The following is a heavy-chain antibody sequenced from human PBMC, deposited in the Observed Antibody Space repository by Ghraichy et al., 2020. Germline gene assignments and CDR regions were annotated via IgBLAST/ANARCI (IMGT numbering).Heavy chain of an antibody. CDR3: ARGGGSSIYYDYMDV. J-gene: IGHJ6*03. V-gene: IGHV3-64*02. CDR1: EFTFSNYI. CDR2: INSNGDST. Sequence: LSLTCVASEFTFSNYIMHWVRQAPGKGLEYVSAINSNGDSTYYADSVKDRFTISRDNSKNTLYLQMGSLRAEDMAVYYCARGGGSSIYYDYMDVWGKWTTVTVSS. D-gene: IGHD2-15*01.